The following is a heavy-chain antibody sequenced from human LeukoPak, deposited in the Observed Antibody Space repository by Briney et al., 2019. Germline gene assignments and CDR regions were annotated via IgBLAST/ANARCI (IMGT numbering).Heavy chain of an antibody. CDR3: ARGLYCSGGSCYRPFDY. Sequence: SETLSLTCAVYGGSFSGYYWSWIRQPPGKGLEWIGEINHSGSTNYNPSLKSRVTISVDTSKNQFSLKLSSVTAADTAVYYCARGLYCSGGSCYRPFDYRGQGTLVTVSS. CDR2: INHSGST. V-gene: IGHV4-34*01. CDR1: GGSFSGYY. J-gene: IGHJ4*02. D-gene: IGHD2-15*01.